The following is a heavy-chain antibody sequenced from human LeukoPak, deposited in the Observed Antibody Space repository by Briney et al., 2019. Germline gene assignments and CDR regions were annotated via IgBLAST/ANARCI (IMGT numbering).Heavy chain of an antibody. Sequence: AASVKVSCKASGYTFTSYGISWVRQAPGQGLEWMGWINPNSGGTNYAQKFQGRVTMTRDTSISTAYMELSRLRSDDTAVYYCAREPAALVVVTASFDYWGQGTLVTVSS. V-gene: IGHV1-2*02. CDR2: INPNSGGT. CDR3: AREPAALVVVTASFDY. CDR1: GYTFTSYG. D-gene: IGHD2-21*02. J-gene: IGHJ4*02.